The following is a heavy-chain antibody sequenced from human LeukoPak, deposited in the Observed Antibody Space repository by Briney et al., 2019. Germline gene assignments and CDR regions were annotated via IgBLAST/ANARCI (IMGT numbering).Heavy chain of an antibody. CDR1: GGSISTYY. Sequence: PSETLSLTCTVSGGSISTYYWSWIRQPPGKGLEWIGYIYYSGSTNYNPSLKSRVTISVDTSKNQFSLKLSSVTAADTAVYYCARHKLELRGHYYYYMDVWGKGTTVTVSS. CDR3: ARHKLELRGHYYYYMDV. V-gene: IGHV4-59*01. CDR2: IYYSGST. J-gene: IGHJ6*03. D-gene: IGHD1-7*01.